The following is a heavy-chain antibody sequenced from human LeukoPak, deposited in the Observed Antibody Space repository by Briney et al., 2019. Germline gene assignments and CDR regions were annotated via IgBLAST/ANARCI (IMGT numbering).Heavy chain of an antibody. CDR1: GFTFSSYW. CDR3: ARAPSEIGGYYPEYFRH. J-gene: IGHJ1*01. V-gene: IGHV3-74*01. D-gene: IGHD3-22*01. Sequence: AGSLRLSCAASGFTFSSYWMHWVRQAPGKGLVWVSRIKSDGSTNYADSVKGRFTISRDNAKNTVSLQMNSLRAEDTGVYYCARAPSEIGGYYPEYFRHWGQGTLVTVHS. CDR2: IKSDGST.